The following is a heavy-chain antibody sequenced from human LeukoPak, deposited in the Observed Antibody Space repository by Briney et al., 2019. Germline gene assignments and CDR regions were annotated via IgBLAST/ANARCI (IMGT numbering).Heavy chain of an antibody. CDR1: RPLFTTYV. V-gene: IGHV1-18*01. CDR3: ARDPSRALSPHWFDP. CDR2: TNAFIGNT. Sequence: APVKLSYYASRPLFTTYVISWGRQAPGQELKCMGWTNAFIGNTNYAQKLQGRVTMTKDTSTSTAYMELRSLRADDTAVYYCARDPSRALSPHWFDPWGQGTLVTVSS. D-gene: IGHD3-16*02. J-gene: IGHJ5*02.